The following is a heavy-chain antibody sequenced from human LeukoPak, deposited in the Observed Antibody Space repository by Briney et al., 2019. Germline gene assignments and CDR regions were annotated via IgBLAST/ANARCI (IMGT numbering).Heavy chain of an antibody. CDR3: ARGEGRGGSVAGLTLDY. CDR1: GGSISSYY. Sequence: SETLSLTCTVSGGSISSYYWSWIRQPAGKGLEWIGRIYTSGSTNYNPSLKSRVTISVDTSKNQFSLQLNSVTPEDTAVYYCARGEGRGGSVAGLTLDYWGQGTLVTVSS. V-gene: IGHV4-4*07. D-gene: IGHD6-19*01. CDR2: IYTSGST. J-gene: IGHJ4*02.